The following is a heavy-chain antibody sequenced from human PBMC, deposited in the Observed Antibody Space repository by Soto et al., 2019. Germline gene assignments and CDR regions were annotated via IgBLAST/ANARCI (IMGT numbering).Heavy chain of an antibody. J-gene: IGHJ6*04. CDR3: TTVRNSITITPVDV. CDR1: GITFRNAW. V-gene: IGHV3-15*01. Sequence: EELLVESGGGLVKPGGSLTLSCAASGITFRNAWMIWVRQAPGKGLEWVGRIKRATDGGTTDYAAPAKGRFTISRDDSKNTLYLQMNSLTSDDTAVYYCTTVRNSITITPVDVWGKGTRVTVSS. CDR2: IKRATDGGTT. D-gene: IGHD3-3*01.